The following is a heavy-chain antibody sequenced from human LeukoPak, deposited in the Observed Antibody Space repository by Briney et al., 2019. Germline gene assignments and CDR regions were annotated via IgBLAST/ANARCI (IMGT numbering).Heavy chain of an antibody. Sequence: GGSLRLSCVPSGFSFSNYAMSWVRQAPGKGLEWVSSISGSGGSTHYVDSVKGRFTISRDKTKNTLYLQMNSLRAEDTAVYYCAKSSYYDASGYYREYYFDSWGQGTLVTVSS. CDR1: GFSFSNYA. D-gene: IGHD3-22*01. V-gene: IGHV3-23*01. CDR2: ISGSGGST. J-gene: IGHJ4*02. CDR3: AKSSYYDASGYYREYYFDS.